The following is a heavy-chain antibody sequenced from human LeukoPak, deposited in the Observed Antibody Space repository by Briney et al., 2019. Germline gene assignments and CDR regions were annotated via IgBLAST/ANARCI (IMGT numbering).Heavy chain of an antibody. CDR2: ISYDSSNK. CDR3: ARADCTTTACHAFDI. Sequence: GRSLRLSCAASGFTLTSYAMHWVRQAPGKGLEWLSVISYDSSNKYYADSVRGRFTISRDNSKNTLYLQMNSLRAEDTAVYTCARADCTTTACHAFDIWGQGTVVAVSS. D-gene: IGHD2-8*01. V-gene: IGHV3-30*04. J-gene: IGHJ3*02. CDR1: GFTLTSYA.